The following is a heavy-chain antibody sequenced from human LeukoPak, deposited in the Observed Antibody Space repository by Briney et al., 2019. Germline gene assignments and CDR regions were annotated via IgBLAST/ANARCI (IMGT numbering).Heavy chain of an antibody. V-gene: IGHV3-53*01. CDR1: GFTVSSNY. CDR2: IYSGGST. D-gene: IGHD2/OR15-2a*01. CDR3: VSFYETY. J-gene: IGHJ4*02. Sequence: GGSLRLSCAVSGFTVSSNYMSWVRQAPGKGLEWVSVIYSGGSTYYADSVKGRFTISRDNAKNTVYLQMNSLRAEDTAVYYCVSFYETYWGRGTLVTVSS.